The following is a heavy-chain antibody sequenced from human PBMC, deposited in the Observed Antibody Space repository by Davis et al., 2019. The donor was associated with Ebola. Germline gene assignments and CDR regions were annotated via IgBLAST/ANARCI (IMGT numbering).Heavy chain of an antibody. D-gene: IGHD3-10*01. CDR2: IGTAGDT. J-gene: IGHJ4*02. CDR3: ARAGFGEIYFDY. CDR1: GFTFSSYD. Sequence: GESLKISCAASGFTFSSYDMHWVRQATGKGLEWVSAIGTAGDTYYPGSVKGRFTISREKAKNSLYLQMNSLRGEDTAVYYCARAGFGEIYFDYWGQGTVVTVSS. V-gene: IGHV3-13*01.